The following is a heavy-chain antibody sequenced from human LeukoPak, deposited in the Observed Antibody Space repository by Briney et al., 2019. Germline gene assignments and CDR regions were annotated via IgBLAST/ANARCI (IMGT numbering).Heavy chain of an antibody. V-gene: IGHV3-15*01. CDR3: TTDNWYSSGWYDDGIDY. J-gene: IGHJ4*02. D-gene: IGHD6-19*01. CDR2: IKSKTDGGTT. CDR1: GFTFSNAW. Sequence: GGSLRLSCAASGFTFSNAWMSWVRQAPGKGLDWVGRIKSKTDGGTTDYAAPVKGRFTISRDDSKNTLYLQMNSLKTEDTAVYYCTTDNWYSSGWYDDGIDYWGQGTLVTVSS.